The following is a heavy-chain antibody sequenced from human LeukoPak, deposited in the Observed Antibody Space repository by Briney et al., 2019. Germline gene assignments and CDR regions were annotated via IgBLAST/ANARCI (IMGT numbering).Heavy chain of an antibody. CDR3: AKGSLTIWYAFDI. D-gene: IGHD2-8*02. CDR1: GFTFSSYA. V-gene: IGHV3-23*01. Sequence: QPGASLRLSCAASGFTFSSYAMSWVRQASGKGLEWVSTITSSGGSTYYADSVKGRFTVSRDNSKNTLFLQTNSLRAEDTAVYYCAKGSLTIWYAFDIWGQGTMVTVSS. J-gene: IGHJ3*02. CDR2: ITSSGGST.